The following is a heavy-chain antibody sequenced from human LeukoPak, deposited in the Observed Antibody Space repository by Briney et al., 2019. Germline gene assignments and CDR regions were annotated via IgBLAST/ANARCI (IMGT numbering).Heavy chain of an antibody. CDR1: GFTFSRFA. Sequence: GGSRRLPCSSSGFTFSRFAMTWVRQLPGRGLEWVSSISGNGHQTYYADSVKGRFSVSRDNSKNILYLQMDSRRADDSALYYCAKDANYYDSSGYLIPFDYWGQGTLVTVSS. V-gene: IGHV3-23*01. D-gene: IGHD3-22*01. CDR3: AKDANYYDSSGYLIPFDY. J-gene: IGHJ4*02. CDR2: ISGNGHQT.